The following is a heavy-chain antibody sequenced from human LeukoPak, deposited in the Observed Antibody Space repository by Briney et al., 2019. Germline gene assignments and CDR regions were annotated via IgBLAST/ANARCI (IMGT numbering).Heavy chain of an antibody. CDR2: IYHSGST. CDR1: GGSISSGGYS. J-gene: IGHJ3*02. D-gene: IGHD2-2*01. CDR3: ARGVVVVPAAPKAFDI. V-gene: IGHV4-30-2*01. Sequence: PSQTLSLTCAVSGGSISSGGYSWSWIRQPPGKGLEWIGYIYHSGSTYYNPSLKSRVTISVDRSKNQFSLKLSSVTAADTAVYYCARGVVVVPAAPKAFDIWGQGTMVTVSS.